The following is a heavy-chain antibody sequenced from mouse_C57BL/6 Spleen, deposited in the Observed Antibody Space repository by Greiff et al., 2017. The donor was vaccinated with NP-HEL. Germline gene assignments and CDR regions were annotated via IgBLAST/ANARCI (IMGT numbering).Heavy chain of an antibody. D-gene: IGHD2-14*01. CDR2: IWSGGST. Sequence: VQLQQSGPGLVQPSQSLSITCTVSGFSLTSYGVHWVRQSPGKGLEWLGVIWSGGSTDYNAAFISRLSISKDNSKTQVFFKMNSLQANDTAIYYCARIGTANYYSMDYWGQGTSVTVSS. CDR3: ARIGTANYYSMDY. J-gene: IGHJ4*01. V-gene: IGHV2-2*02. CDR1: GFSLTSYG.